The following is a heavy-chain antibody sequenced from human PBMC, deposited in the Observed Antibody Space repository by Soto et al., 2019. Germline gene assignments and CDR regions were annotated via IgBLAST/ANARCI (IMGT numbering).Heavy chain of an antibody. Sequence: QVQLQESGPGLVKPSETLSLTCTVSGGSTSSFYWSWIRRPPGKGPEWIGYIYDSGSPDYNPSLKSRVTMSLDTSKNQFFLKLRSVTAADTAVYYCATASSSGSSGELDYWGQGTLVTVSS. CDR1: GGSTSSFY. CDR2: IYDSGSP. V-gene: IGHV4-59*01. J-gene: IGHJ4*02. D-gene: IGHD3-22*01. CDR3: ATASSSGSSGELDY.